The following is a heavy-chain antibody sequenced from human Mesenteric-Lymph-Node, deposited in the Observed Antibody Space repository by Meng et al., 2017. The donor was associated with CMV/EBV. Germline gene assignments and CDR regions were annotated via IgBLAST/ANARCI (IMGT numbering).Heavy chain of an antibody. CDR2: VNPNTGDT. CDR3: ATNPRNTGTYYIY. J-gene: IGHJ4*02. D-gene: IGHD1-26*01. V-gene: IGHV1-2*02. CDR1: GGTFSSYA. Sequence: ASVKVSCKASGGTFSSYAISWVRQAPGQGLEWMGWVNPNTGDTNYAQKFQGRVTMTRDTSISTAYMDLSSLRSDDTAVFYCATNPRNTGTYYIYWGQGTLVTVSS.